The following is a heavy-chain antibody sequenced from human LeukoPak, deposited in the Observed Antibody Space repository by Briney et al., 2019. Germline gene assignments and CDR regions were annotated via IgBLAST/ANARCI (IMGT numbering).Heavy chain of an antibody. Sequence: ASVKVSCKASGGTFSSYAISWVRQAPGQGLEWMEGIIPIFGTANYAQKFQGRVTITADKSTSTAYMELSSLRSEDTAVHYCARGRAVAGAEYFQHWGQGTLVTVSS. CDR3: ARGRAVAGAEYFQH. V-gene: IGHV1-69*06. D-gene: IGHD6-19*01. J-gene: IGHJ1*01. CDR1: GGTFSSYA. CDR2: IIPIFGTA.